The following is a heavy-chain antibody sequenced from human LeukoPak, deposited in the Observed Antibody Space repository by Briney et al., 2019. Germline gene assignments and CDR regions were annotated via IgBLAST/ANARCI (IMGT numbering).Heavy chain of an antibody. V-gene: IGHV1-46*01. D-gene: IGHD1-1*01. CDR1: GYTLTSYY. J-gene: IGHJ6*02. CDR2: INPSGGST. CDR3: ARSNEAYGMDV. Sequence: ASVKVSCKASGYTLTSYYMHWVRQAPGQGLEWMGIINPSGGSTSYAQKFQGRVTMTRDTSTSTVYMELSSLRSEDTAVYYCARSNEAYGMDVWGQGTTVTVSS.